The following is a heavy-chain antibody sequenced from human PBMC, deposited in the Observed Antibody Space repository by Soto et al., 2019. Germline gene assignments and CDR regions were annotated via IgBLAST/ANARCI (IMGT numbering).Heavy chain of an antibody. J-gene: IGHJ5*02. Sequence: EVQLVESGGGLVKPGGSLRLSCAASGFTFSSYSMNWVRQAPGKGLEWVSSISSSSSYIYYADSVKGRFTISRDNAKNSLYLQMNSLRAEDTAVYYCARDDGEGWDCSGGSCYSKFDPWGQGTLVTVSS. CDR3: ARDDGEGWDCSGGSCYSKFDP. V-gene: IGHV3-21*01. CDR2: ISSSSSYI. CDR1: GFTFSSYS. D-gene: IGHD2-15*01.